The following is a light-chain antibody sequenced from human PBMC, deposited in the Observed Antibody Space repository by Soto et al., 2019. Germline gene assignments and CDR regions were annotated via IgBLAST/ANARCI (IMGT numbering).Light chain of an antibody. CDR2: GAS. J-gene: IGKJ1*01. CDR3: QKENDWPPWT. V-gene: IGKV3-15*01. Sequence: EIVMTQSPATLSVSPEKRATLSCRATQSVSTNLARYQQKPCQAPRLLIYGASTSATGIPAMFSGSGSGTEFTLTISSLRSEDFAVYYCQKENDWPPWTVGQGTKVEIK. CDR1: QSVSTN.